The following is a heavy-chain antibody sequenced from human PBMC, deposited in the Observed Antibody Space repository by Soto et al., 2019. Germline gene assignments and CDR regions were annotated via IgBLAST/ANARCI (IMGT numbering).Heavy chain of an antibody. Sequence: TSETLSLTCAVPGGSISSGGYSWSWIRQPPGKGLEWIGYIYHSGSTYYNPSLKSRVTISVDRSKNQFSLKLSSVTAADTAVYYCARGRPGGYCSGGSCPQGRGWFDPWG. CDR1: GGSISSGGYS. J-gene: IGHJ5*02. V-gene: IGHV4-30-2*01. D-gene: IGHD2-15*01. CDR2: IYHSGST. CDR3: ARGRPGGYCSGGSCPQGRGWFDP.